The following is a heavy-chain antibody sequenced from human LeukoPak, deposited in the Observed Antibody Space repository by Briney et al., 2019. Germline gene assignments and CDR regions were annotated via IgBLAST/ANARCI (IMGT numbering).Heavy chain of an antibody. D-gene: IGHD3-16*02. V-gene: IGHV1-8*02. CDR1: GYTFTIYY. CDR2: MNPNSGNT. CDR3: ARIGLRGVIISRPLDY. J-gene: IGHJ4*02. Sequence: ASVTVSCKASGYTFTIYYMHWVRQATGQGLEWMGWMNPNSGNTGYAQKFQGRVTMTRNTSISTAYMELSSLRSEDTAVYYCARIGLRGVIISRPLDYWGQGTLVTVSS.